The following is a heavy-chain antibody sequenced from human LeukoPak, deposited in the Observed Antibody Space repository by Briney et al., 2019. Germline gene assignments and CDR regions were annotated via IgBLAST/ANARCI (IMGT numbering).Heavy chain of an antibody. D-gene: IGHD3-22*01. J-gene: IGHJ5*02. CDR2: ISYDGSNK. V-gene: IGHV3-30-3*01. CDR3: ARERDSSGFPGEGDQNWFDP. Sequence: GRSLRLSCAASGFTFSSYAMHWVRQAPGKGLEWVAVISYDGSNKYYADSVKGRFTISRDNSKNTLYLQMNSLRAEDTAVYYCARERDSSGFPGEGDQNWFDPWGQGTLVTVSS. CDR1: GFTFSSYA.